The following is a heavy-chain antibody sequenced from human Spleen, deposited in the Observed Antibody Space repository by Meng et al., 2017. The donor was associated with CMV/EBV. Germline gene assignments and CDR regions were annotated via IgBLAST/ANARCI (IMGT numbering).Heavy chain of an antibody. V-gene: IGHV3-15*01. CDR1: GFTFSNAW. J-gene: IGHJ4*02. Sequence: GESLKISCAASGFTFSNAWMSWVRQAPGKGLEWVGRIKSKPDGGTTDYAAPVKGRFTISRDDSKNTLYLQMNSLKTEDTAVYYCTTLYIVVVVAAFDYWGQGTLVTVSS. CDR2: IKSKPDGGTT. CDR3: TTLYIVVVVAAFDY. D-gene: IGHD2-15*01.